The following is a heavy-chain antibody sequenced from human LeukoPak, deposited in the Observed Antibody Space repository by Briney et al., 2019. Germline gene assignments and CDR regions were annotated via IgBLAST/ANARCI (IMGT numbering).Heavy chain of an antibody. CDR1: GFTFSSYA. CDR2: ISYDGSNK. D-gene: IGHD1-1*01. V-gene: IGHV3-30*04. CDR3: ARGDWNDPSDYYYYMDV. Sequence: GRSLRLSCAASGFTFSSYAMHWVRQAPGKGLEWVAVISYDGSNKYYADSVKGRFTISRDNSKNTLYLQMNSLRSEDTAVYYCARGDWNDPSDYYYYMDVWGKGTTVTVSS. J-gene: IGHJ6*03.